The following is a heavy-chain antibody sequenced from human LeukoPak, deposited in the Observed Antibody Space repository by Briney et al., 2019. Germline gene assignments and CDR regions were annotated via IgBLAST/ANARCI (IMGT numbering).Heavy chain of an antibody. V-gene: IGHV1-18*01. CDR3: ARGGPFPSSSSSREYYLDY. J-gene: IGHJ4*02. D-gene: IGHD6-6*01. CDR2: RSIYNGNT. Sequence: ASVKVSCKASGYDFINYGISWVRQAPGQGLEWMGWRSIYNGNTDYKLQGRVTMTTDTSTNTAYVEVRSLRSDDTAVYYCARGGPFPSSSSSREYYLDYWGQGTLVTVSS. CDR1: GYDFINYG.